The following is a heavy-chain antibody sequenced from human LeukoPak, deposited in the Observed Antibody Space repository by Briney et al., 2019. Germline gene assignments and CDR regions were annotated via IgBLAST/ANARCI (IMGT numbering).Heavy chain of an antibody. J-gene: IGHJ4*02. CDR1: GFTFSSYN. V-gene: IGHV3-7*01. Sequence: GGSLRLSCAASGFTFSSYNMNWVRQAPGKGLEWVANIKQDGSEKYYVDSVKGRFTISRDNAKNSLYLQMNSLRAEDTAVYYCARDDFRDGYNVFWGQGTLVTVSS. D-gene: IGHD5-24*01. CDR2: IKQDGSEK. CDR3: ARDDFRDGYNVF.